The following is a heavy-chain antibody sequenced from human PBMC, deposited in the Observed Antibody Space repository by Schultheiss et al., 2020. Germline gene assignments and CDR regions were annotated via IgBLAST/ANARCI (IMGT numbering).Heavy chain of an antibody. D-gene: IGHD3-10*01. Sequence: GESLKISCAASGFTFSSYAMHWVRQAPGKGLEWVSYISSSSSYIYYADSVKGRFTISRDNAKNSLYLQMNSLSAEDTAVYYCAKDVFGSPSGFDYWGQGTLVTVSS. CDR1: GFTFSSYA. J-gene: IGHJ4*02. V-gene: IGHV3-21*05. CDR3: AKDVFGSPSGFDY. CDR2: ISSSSSYI.